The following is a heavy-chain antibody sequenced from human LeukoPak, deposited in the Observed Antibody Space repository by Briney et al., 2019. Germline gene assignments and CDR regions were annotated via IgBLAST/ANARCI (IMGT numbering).Heavy chain of an antibody. D-gene: IGHD5-24*01. CDR1: GFTFSDYY. J-gene: IGHJ2*01. Sequence: GGSLRLSCAASGFTFSDYYMSWIRQAPGKGLEWVSYISSSGSTIYYADSVKGRFTISRDNAKNSLYLQMNSPRAEDTAVYYCARVRVEMATIHWYSDLWGRGTLVTVSS. CDR3: ARVRVEMATIHWYSDL. CDR2: ISSSGSTI. V-gene: IGHV3-11*04.